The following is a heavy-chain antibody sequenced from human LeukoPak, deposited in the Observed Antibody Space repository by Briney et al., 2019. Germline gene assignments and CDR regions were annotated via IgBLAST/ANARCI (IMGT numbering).Heavy chain of an antibody. CDR3: ARGTYYYDGSGLIDY. CDR1: GFTLSSYG. D-gene: IGHD3-22*01. Sequence: GGSLRLSCAASGFTLSSYGMHWVRQAPGKGLEWVAFIRYDGSDKYYADSVKGRFTISRDNSKNTPYLQMNSLRAEDTAVYYCARGTYYYDGSGLIDYWGQGTLVTVSS. V-gene: IGHV3-30*02. J-gene: IGHJ4*02. CDR2: IRYDGSDK.